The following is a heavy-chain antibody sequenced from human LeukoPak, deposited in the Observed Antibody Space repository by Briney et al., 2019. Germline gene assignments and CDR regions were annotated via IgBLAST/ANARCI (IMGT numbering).Heavy chain of an antibody. CDR3: ARDRVVVAPAAIKPSPLFDP. CDR2: ISAYNGNT. J-gene: IGHJ5*02. V-gene: IGHV1-18*01. CDR1: GYTFTSYG. D-gene: IGHD2-2*01. Sequence: ASVKVSCKASGYTFTSYGISWVRQAPGQGLEWMGWISAYNGNTNYAQKLQGRVTMTTDTSTSTAYMELRSLRSDDTAVYYCARDRVVVAPAAIKPSPLFDPWGQGTLVTVSS.